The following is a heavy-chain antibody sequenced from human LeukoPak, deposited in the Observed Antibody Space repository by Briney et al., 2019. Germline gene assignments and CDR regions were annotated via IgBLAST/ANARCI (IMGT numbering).Heavy chain of an antibody. CDR3: ATGRGTPLGF. J-gene: IGHJ4*02. CDR2: ISTDGSNT. Sequence: GGSLRLSCAASGIAFSTYWMHWVRQAPGKGLVWISRISTDGSNTFYADSVKGRFLVSRDNAETTLYLQMDNLRAEDTAMYYCATGRGTPLGFWGQGALVTVSS. CDR1: GIAFSTYW. D-gene: IGHD1-26*01. V-gene: IGHV3-74*01.